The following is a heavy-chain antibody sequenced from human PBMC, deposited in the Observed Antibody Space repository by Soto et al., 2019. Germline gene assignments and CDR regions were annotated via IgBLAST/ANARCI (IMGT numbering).Heavy chain of an antibody. CDR1: GFTFSSYG. Sequence: GGSLRLSCAASGFTFSSYGMHWVRQAPGKGLEWVAVISYDGSNKYYADSVKGRFTISRDNSKNTLYLQMNSLRAEDTAVYYCAKDLPLAYCGGDCYSDYWGQGTLVTVS. CDR3: AKDLPLAYCGGDCYSDY. V-gene: IGHV3-30*18. CDR2: ISYDGSNK. J-gene: IGHJ4*02. D-gene: IGHD2-21*02.